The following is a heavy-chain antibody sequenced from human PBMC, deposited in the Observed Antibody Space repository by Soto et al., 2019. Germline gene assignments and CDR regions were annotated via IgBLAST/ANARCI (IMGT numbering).Heavy chain of an antibody. CDR3: ARDDGGYRYGRRQYHFDS. Sequence: EVQLVESGGGLVKPGGSLSLSCAASGFPFSSYNMNWVRQAPGKGLEWVASISASSSIYYADSMKGRFTISRDNAKNSLYLHMNDLRAEDTAVYYCARDDGGYRYGRRQYHFDSWGQGTLVTVSS. J-gene: IGHJ4*02. V-gene: IGHV3-21*01. CDR1: GFPFSSYN. D-gene: IGHD5-18*01. CDR2: ISASSSI.